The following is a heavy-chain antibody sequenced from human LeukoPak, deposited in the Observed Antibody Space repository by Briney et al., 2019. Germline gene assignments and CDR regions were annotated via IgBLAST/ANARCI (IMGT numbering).Heavy chain of an antibody. D-gene: IGHD3-10*01. CDR2: MSHDGSNE. Sequence: GGSLRLSCAASGFDFSSYVMHWVRQAPGKGLEWVAVMSHDGSNEYYADSVKGRFTISRDNSKNTLSLQMNSLRAEDTAVYYCVRDISGEKSFDYWGQGTLVTVSS. J-gene: IGHJ4*02. V-gene: IGHV3-30*04. CDR1: GFDFSSYV. CDR3: VRDISGEKSFDY.